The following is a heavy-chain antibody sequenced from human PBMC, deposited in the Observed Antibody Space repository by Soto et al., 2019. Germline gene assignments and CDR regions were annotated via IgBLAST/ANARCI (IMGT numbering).Heavy chain of an antibody. CDR1: GFTFSSYA. Sequence: QVQLVESGGGVVQPGRSLRLSCAASGFTFSSYAMHWVRQAPGKGLEWVAVISYDGSNKYYADSVKGRFTISRDNSKNTLYLQMNSLRAEDTAVYYCARLGSSGAIGLGSWGQGTLVTVSS. V-gene: IGHV3-30-3*01. J-gene: IGHJ5*02. CDR3: ARLGSSGAIGLGS. CDR2: ISYDGSNK. D-gene: IGHD6-19*01.